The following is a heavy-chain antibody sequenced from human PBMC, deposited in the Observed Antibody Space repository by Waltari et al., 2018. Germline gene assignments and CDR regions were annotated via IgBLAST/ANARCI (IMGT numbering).Heavy chain of an antibody. J-gene: IGHJ6*02. D-gene: IGHD6-19*01. V-gene: IGHV3-30*01. CDR3: ARDQRLGGFLGWYKRRYGMDV. CDR1: GFTFSSYA. Sequence: QVQLVESGGGVVQPGRSLRLSCAASGFTFSSYAMHWVRQAPGKGLEWVAVISYDGSNKYYADSVKGRFTISRDNSKNTLYLQMNSLRAEDTAVYYCARDQRLGGFLGWYKRRYGMDVWGQGTTVTVSS. CDR2: ISYDGSNK.